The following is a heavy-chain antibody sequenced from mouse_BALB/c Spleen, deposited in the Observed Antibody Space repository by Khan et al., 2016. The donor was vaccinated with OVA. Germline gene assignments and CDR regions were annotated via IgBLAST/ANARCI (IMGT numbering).Heavy chain of an antibody. D-gene: IGHD2-1*01. CDR2: INTYTGQP. V-gene: IGHV9-1*02. Sequence: QIQLVQSGPELKKPGETVKISCKASGYTFTNYRMNWMKQAPGKGLKWMGWINTYTGQPTYADDFKGRFAFSLETSASTAYLQINSLTYEDMATYFCARETTYWYFDVWGAGTTVTVSS. J-gene: IGHJ1*01. CDR1: GYTFTNYR. CDR3: ARETTYWYFDV.